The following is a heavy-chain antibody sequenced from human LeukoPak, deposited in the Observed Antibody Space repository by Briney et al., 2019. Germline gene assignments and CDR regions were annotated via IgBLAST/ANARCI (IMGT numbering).Heavy chain of an antibody. CDR1: GFTFSDYY. CDR2: ISSSGSTI. D-gene: IGHD5-18*01. Sequence: GGSLRLSCAASGFTFSDYYMSWIRQAPGRGLEWVSYISSSGSTIYYADSVKGRFTISRDNAKNSLYLQMNSLRAEDTAVYYCARELDTAMVVDYWGQGTLVTVSS. J-gene: IGHJ4*02. CDR3: ARELDTAMVVDY. V-gene: IGHV3-11*01.